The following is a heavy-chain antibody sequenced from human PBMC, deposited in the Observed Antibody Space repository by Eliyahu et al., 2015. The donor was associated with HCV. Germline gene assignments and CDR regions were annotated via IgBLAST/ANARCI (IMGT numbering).Heavy chain of an antibody. V-gene: IGHV3-49*03. D-gene: IGHD3-10*01. Sequence: EVQLVESGGGLVQPGRSLRLSCXASGFXFGDYAMSWFHQAPGKGLEWVGFIRSKAYGGTTEYAASVKGRFTISRDDSKSIAYLQMNSLKTEDTAVYYCTHFIYGSGSYYFDYWGQGTLVTVSS. CDR1: GFXFGDYA. J-gene: IGHJ4*02. CDR2: IRSKAYGGTT. CDR3: THFIYGSGSYYFDY.